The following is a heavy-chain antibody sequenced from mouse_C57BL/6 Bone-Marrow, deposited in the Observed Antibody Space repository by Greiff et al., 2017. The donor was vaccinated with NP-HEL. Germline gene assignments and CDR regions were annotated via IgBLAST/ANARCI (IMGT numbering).Heavy chain of an antibody. V-gene: IGHV5-17*01. J-gene: IGHJ1*03. CDR2: ISSGSSTI. CDR3: TRQGSSPWYFDV. CDR1: GFTFSDYG. D-gene: IGHD1-1*01. Sequence: VKLVESGGGLVKPGGSLTISCAASGFTFSDYGMHWVRQAPEKGLEWVAYISSGSSTIYYADTVNGRFTIFRANAKHNLLLQMTSLRSEDTAIYYCTRQGSSPWYFDVWGTRTSVTVSS.